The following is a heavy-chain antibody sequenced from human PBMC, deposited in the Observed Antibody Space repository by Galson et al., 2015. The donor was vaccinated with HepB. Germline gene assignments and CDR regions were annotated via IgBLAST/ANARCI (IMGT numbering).Heavy chain of an antibody. J-gene: IGHJ5*02. CDR2: IKSINDGGTT. V-gene: IGHV3-15*01. CDR1: GFTFAW. Sequence: SLRLSCAASGFTFAWMSWVRQAPGQGLEWVGRIKSINDGGTTDYAPPVKGRFTISRDDSKDTLYLQMNSLKTEDTAVYYCVIDLSTTVIINSNLHSWGQGTLVTVSS. D-gene: IGHD3-9*01. CDR3: VIDLSTTVIINSNLHS.